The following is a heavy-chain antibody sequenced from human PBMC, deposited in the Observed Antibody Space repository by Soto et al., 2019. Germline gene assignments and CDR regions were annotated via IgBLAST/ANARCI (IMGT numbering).Heavy chain of an antibody. J-gene: IGHJ6*02. CDR1: GGSISSGGYY. V-gene: IGHV4-31*03. CDR2: IYYSGST. CDR3: ARVPMSYYYGLDG. Sequence: SETLSLTCTVSGGSISSGGYYWSWIRQHPGKGLEWIGYIYYSGSTYYNPSLKSRVTISVDTSKNQFSLKLSSVTAADTAVYYWARVPMSYYYGLDGWGQGTTVTVSS.